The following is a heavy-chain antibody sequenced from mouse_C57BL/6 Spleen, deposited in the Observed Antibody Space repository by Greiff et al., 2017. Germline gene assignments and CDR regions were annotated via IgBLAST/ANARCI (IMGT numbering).Heavy chain of an antibody. D-gene: IGHD1-1*01. V-gene: IGHV1-76*01. CDR2: IYPGSGNT. Sequence: QVQLKQSGAELVRPGASVKLSCKASGYTFTDYYINWVKQRPGQGLEWIARIYPGSGNTYYNEKFKGKATLTAEKSSSTAYMQLSSLTSEDSAVYFCASGYYYGSSFFDYWGQGTTLTVSS. CDR3: ASGYYYGSSFFDY. J-gene: IGHJ2*01. CDR1: GYTFTDYY.